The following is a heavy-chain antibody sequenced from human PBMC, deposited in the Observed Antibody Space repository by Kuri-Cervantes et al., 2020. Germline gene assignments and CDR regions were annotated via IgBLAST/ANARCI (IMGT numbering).Heavy chain of an antibody. D-gene: IGHD2-8*01. CDR1: GGSISGTNYY. J-gene: IGHJ4*02. V-gene: IGHV4-39*01. CDR3: ARRVYASSADY. Sequence: SETLSLTCTVSGGSISGTNYYWGWIRQPPGKGLEWIGNIHSTGSTYYNPSLESRVSISVDTSKNQFSPKLKSVIAADTAIYYCARRVYASSADYWGQGTLVTVSS. CDR2: IHSTGST.